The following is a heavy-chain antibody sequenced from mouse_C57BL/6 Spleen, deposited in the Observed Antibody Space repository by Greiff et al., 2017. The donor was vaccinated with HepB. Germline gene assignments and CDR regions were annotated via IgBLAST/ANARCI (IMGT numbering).Heavy chain of an antibody. CDR1: GYSFTDYN. D-gene: IGHD1-1*01. J-gene: IGHJ2*01. CDR2: INPNYGTT. Sequence: EVHLVESGPELVKPGASVKISCKASGYSFTDYNMNWVKQSNGKSLEWIGVINPNYGTTSYNQKFKGKATLTVDQSSSTAYMQLNSLTSEDSAVYYCASLYYGSSYDYWGQGTTLTVSS. V-gene: IGHV1-39*01. CDR3: ASLYYGSSYDY.